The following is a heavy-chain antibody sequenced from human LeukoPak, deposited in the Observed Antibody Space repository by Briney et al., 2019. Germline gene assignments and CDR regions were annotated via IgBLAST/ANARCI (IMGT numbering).Heavy chain of an antibody. D-gene: IGHD1-14*01. CDR3: ARSNQADDY. Sequence: GGSLRLSCAAAGFTFSSYWMHWVRQVPGKGLVWVARIDPGGSSITYADSVKGRFTISRDNAKNTLYLQMDSLRAEDTGVYYCARSNQADDYWGQGTLVTVSS. V-gene: IGHV3-74*01. CDR1: GFTFSSYW. J-gene: IGHJ4*02. CDR2: IDPGGSSI.